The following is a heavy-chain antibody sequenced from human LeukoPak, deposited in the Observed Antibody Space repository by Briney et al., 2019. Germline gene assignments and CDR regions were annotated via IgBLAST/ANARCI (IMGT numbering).Heavy chain of an antibody. V-gene: IGHV4-30-4*01. CDR2: IYYSGST. J-gene: IGHJ4*02. CDR1: GGSISSGDYY. CDR3: ARVAMISHFDY. Sequence: PSETLSLTCTVSGGSISSGDYYWSWIRQPPGKGLEWIGYIYYSGSTYYNPSLKSRVTISVDTSKNQFSLKLSSVTAADTAVYYCARVAMISHFDYWGQGTLVTVSS. D-gene: IGHD5-12*01.